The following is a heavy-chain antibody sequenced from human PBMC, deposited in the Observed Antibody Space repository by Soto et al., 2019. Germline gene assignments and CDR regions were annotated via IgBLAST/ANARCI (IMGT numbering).Heavy chain of an antibody. V-gene: IGHV4-31*03. J-gene: IGHJ4*02. CDR1: GGSISSGGYY. D-gene: IGHD6-13*01. CDR2: IYYSGST. Sequence: SETLSLTCTFSGGSISSGGYYLSWIRQHPGKGLEWIGYIYYSGSTYYNPSLKSRVTISVDTSKNQFSLKLSSVTAADTAVYYCARGLVAAAGTYDYWGQGTLVTVSS. CDR3: ARGLVAAAGTYDY.